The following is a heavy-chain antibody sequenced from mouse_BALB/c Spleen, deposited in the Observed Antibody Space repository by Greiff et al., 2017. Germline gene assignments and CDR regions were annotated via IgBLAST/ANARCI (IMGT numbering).Heavy chain of an antibody. CDR1: GFTFSSYG. CDR3: ARQILRHYAMDY. J-gene: IGHJ4*01. V-gene: IGHV5-6*01. CDR2: ISSGGSYT. D-gene: IGHD1-2*01. Sequence: EVQLVESGGDLVKPGGSLKLSCAASGFTFSSYGMSWVRQTPDKRLEWVATISSGGSYTYYPDSVKGRFTISRDNAKNTLYLQMSSLKSEDTAMYYCARQILRHYAMDYWGQGTSVTVSS.